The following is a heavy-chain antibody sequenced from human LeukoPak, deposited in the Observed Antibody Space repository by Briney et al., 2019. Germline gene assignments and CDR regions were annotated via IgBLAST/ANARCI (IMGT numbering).Heavy chain of an antibody. D-gene: IGHD6-19*01. CDR2: ISGSGGST. V-gene: IGHV3-23*01. CDR1: GFTFSSYA. CDR3: AKDRSSGWYH. J-gene: IGHJ4*02. Sequence: GASLRLSCAASGFTFSSYAMSWVRQAPGKGLEWVPAISGSGGSTYYADSVKGRFTISRDNSKNTLYLQMNSLRAEDTAVYYCAKDRSSGWYHWGQGTLVTVSS.